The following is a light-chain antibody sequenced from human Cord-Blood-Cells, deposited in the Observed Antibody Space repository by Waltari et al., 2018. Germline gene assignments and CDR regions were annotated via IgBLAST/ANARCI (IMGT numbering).Light chain of an antibody. CDR2: AAS. CDR1: QSISSY. Sequence: DIQMTQSPSSLSASVGERVTITCRASQSISSYLNWYQQKPGKAPKLLIYAASSLQSGVPSRFSGSGSGTDFTLTISSLQPEDFATYYCQLSYSTPWTFGQGTKVEIK. CDR3: QLSYSTPWT. V-gene: IGKV1-39*01. J-gene: IGKJ1*01.